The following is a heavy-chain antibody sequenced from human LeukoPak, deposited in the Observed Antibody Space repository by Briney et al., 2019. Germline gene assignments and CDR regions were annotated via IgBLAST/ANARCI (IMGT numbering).Heavy chain of an antibody. CDR1: GGSFSGYY. J-gene: IGHJ4*02. Sequence: PSETLSLTCAVYGGSFSGYYWSWIRQPPGKGLEWIGETNHSGSTNYNPSLKSRVTISVDTSKNQFSLKLSSVTAADTAVYYCARPSGSPYYFDYWGQGTLVTVSS. V-gene: IGHV4-34*01. CDR3: ARPSGSPYYFDY. CDR2: TNHSGST. D-gene: IGHD3-22*01.